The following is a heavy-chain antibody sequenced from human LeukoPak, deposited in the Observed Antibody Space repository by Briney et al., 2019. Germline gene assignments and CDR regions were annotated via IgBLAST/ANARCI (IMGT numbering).Heavy chain of an antibody. D-gene: IGHD4-17*01. CDR3: ARVSDYGDYLIDY. Sequence: ASVKVSCKASGGTFSSYAISWVRQAPGQGLEWMGGIIPIFGTANYAQKFQGRVTITTDESTSTAYMELSSLRSEDTAVYYCARVSDYGDYLIDYWGQGTLVTVSS. CDR2: IIPIFGTA. CDR1: GGTFSSYA. V-gene: IGHV1-69*05. J-gene: IGHJ4*02.